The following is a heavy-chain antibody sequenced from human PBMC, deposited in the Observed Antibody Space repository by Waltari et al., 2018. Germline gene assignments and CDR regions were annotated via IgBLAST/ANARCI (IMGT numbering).Heavy chain of an antibody. CDR3: ARESAFSTSWYPGFDP. V-gene: IGHV1-2*06. J-gene: IGHJ5*02. CDR2: INPNSGDT. Sequence: QVQLVQSGAEVKKPGASVKVSCKAAGYTLTSYYLHRLRQAPGQGLEWMGRINPNSGDTNYARKFQDRVTMTRDTSVNTAYMVVGRLTSDDTAVYFCARESAFSTSWYPGFDPWGQGTLVTVAS. D-gene: IGHD2-2*01. CDR1: GYTLTSYY.